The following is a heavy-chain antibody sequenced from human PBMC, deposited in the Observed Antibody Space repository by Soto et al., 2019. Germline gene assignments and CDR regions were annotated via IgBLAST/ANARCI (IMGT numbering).Heavy chain of an antibody. CDR3: ARGTGEDYDFWSGYPPGWFDP. CDR2: INHSGST. D-gene: IGHD3-3*01. V-gene: IGHV4-34*01. CDR1: GGSFSGYY. Sequence: SETLSLTCAVYGGSFSGYYWSWIRQPPGKGLEWIEEINHSGSTNYNPSLKSRVTISVDTSKNQFSLKLSSVTAADTAVYYCARGTGEDYDFWSGYPPGWFDPWGQGTLVTVSS. J-gene: IGHJ5*02.